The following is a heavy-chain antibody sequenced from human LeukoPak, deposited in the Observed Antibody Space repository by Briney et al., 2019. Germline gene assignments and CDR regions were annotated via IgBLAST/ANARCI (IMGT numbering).Heavy chain of an antibody. Sequence: SETLSLTCTVSGGSISSSSYYWGWIRQPPGKGLEWIGSIYYSGSTYYNPSLKSRVTISVDTSKNQFSLKLSSVTAADTAVYYCAIWLTSGGYFDYWGQGTLVTVSS. D-gene: IGHD3-9*01. J-gene: IGHJ4*02. CDR1: GGSISSSSYY. CDR2: IYYSGST. CDR3: AIWLTSGGYFDY. V-gene: IGHV4-39*01.